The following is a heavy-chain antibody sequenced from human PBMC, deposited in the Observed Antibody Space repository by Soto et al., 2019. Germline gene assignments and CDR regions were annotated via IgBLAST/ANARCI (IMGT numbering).Heavy chain of an antibody. Sequence: QVQLVQSGAEVKKPGASVKVSCKASGYTFTGYYMHWVRQAPGQGLEWMGWIKPNSGGTNYAQKFQGWVTITRDTSISTAYMELSRLRSDDTAVYYCAMTGYDILTGYPRPWFDPWGQGTLVTVSS. D-gene: IGHD3-9*01. CDR1: GYTFTGYY. V-gene: IGHV1-2*04. CDR2: IKPNSGGT. CDR3: AMTGYDILTGYPRPWFDP. J-gene: IGHJ5*02.